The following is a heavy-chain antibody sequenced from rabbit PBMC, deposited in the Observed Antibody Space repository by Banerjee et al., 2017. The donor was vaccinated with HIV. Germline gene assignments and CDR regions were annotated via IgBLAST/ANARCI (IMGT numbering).Heavy chain of an antibody. J-gene: IGHJ4*01. CDR3: ARAGGFEKYFNL. CDR1: GFDLRSGYE. CDR2: IYTRSRGST. Sequence: QALEESGGGLVKPGASRRLTCTASGFDLRSGYELNWVRQAHGKGMEWIACIYTRSRGSTYYASWAKGRFPISKTSSTTVTLQMTSLSAADSATYFCARAGGFEKYFNLWGPGSLVTVS. D-gene: IGHD1-1*01. V-gene: IGHV1S40*01.